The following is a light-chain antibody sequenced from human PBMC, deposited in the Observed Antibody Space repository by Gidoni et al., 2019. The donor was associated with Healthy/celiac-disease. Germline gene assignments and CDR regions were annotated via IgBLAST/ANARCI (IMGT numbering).Light chain of an antibody. J-gene: IGKJ3*01. CDR3: QQYGSSPFT. CDR1: QSVRSSY. Sequence: EIVLTQSPGTLSLSPGERATLSCRARQSVRSSYLAWYQQKPGQAPRLLIYVASSRATDIPDRFSGSVSGTDFTLTISRLEPEDFAVYYCQQYGSSPFTFGPGTKVDIK. CDR2: VAS. V-gene: IGKV3-20*01.